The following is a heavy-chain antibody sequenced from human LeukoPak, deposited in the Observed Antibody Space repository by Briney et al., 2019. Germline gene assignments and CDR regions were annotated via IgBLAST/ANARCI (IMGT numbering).Heavy chain of an antibody. D-gene: IGHD2-2*01. Sequence: GGSLRLSCAASGFTFSSYWMSWVRQAPGKGLEWVANIKQDGSEKYYVDSVKGRFTISRDNAKNSLYLQMNSLRAEDTAVYYCARGGIVVPAPFYYYALDVWGQGTTVTVSS. CDR2: IKQDGSEK. CDR3: ARGGIVVPAPFYYYALDV. V-gene: IGHV3-7*01. CDR1: GFTFSSYW. J-gene: IGHJ6*02.